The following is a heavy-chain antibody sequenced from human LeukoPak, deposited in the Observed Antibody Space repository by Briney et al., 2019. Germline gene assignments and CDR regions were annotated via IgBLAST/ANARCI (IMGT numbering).Heavy chain of an antibody. J-gene: IGHJ3*02. CDR3: AKELQEDVDIVATSHDAFDI. CDR1: GFTFSSYA. Sequence: GRSLRLSCAASGFTFSSYAMHWVRQAPGKGLEWVSAISGSGGSTYYADSVKGRFTISRDNSKNTLYLQMNSLRAEDTAVYYCAKELQEDVDIVATSHDAFDIWGQGTMVTVSS. V-gene: IGHV3-23*01. CDR2: ISGSGGST. D-gene: IGHD5-12*01.